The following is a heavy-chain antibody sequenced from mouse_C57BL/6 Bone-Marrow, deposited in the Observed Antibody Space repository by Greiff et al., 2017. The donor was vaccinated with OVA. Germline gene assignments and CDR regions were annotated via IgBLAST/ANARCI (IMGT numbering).Heavy chain of an antibody. CDR1: GYTFTSYW. CDR3: ARLHLFDV. CDR2: IDPSDSYT. J-gene: IGHJ1*03. Sequence: QVQLQQPGAELVMPGASVKLSCKASGYTFTSYWMHWVKQRPGQGLEWIGEIDPSDSYTNYNQKFKGKSTLTVDKSSSTAYMQLSSLTSEDSAVYYCARLHLFDVWGTGTTVTVSS. V-gene: IGHV1-69*01.